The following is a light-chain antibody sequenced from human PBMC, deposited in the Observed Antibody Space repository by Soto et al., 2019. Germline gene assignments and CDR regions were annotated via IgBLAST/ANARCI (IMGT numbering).Light chain of an antibody. CDR3: QQYGSSPGT. V-gene: IGKV3-20*01. CDR2: GVS. J-gene: IGKJ1*01. Sequence: EIVLTQSPGTLSVSPGEKATLSCRASQSVGDTFLSWYQQQPGLAPRLLSYGVSNRATGIPDRVSGSGSGTDFTLTISRLAPDDFAVYSCQQYGSSPGTFGQGTNVYI. CDR1: QSVGDTF.